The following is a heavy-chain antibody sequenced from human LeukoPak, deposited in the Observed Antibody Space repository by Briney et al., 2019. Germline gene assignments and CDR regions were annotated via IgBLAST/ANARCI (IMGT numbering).Heavy chain of an antibody. V-gene: IGHV4-59*08. CDR1: GGSINSHY. J-gene: IGHJ4*02. CDR2: IYYSGST. D-gene: IGHD6-19*01. CDR3: VRRDNTGWNYFDC. Sequence: SETLPLTCTVSGGSINSHYWSWIRQSPGKGLEWIGDIYYSGSTKYNPSLKSRVTISVDTPKNHLSLRLTSVLAADTAIYYCVRRDNTGWNYFDCWGQGILVTVSS.